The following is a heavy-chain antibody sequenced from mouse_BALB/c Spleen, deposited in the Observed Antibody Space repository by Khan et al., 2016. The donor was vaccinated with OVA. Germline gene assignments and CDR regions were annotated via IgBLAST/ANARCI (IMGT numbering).Heavy chain of an antibody. D-gene: IGHD1-1*02. Sequence: EVELVESGGGLVQPGGSRKLSCAASGFTFSSFGMFWIRQAPEKGLEWVAYISSGSNTLYYADTVKGRFTISRENPKKTLLLQMTSLRSEDTAMYYCASILGIHAIDYWVQGTSVTVSS. V-gene: IGHV5-17*02. CDR2: ISSGSNTL. CDR1: GFTFSSFG. CDR3: ASILGIHAIDY. J-gene: IGHJ4*01.